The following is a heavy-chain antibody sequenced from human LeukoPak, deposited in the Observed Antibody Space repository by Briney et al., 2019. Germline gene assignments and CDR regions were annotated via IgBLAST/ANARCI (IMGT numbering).Heavy chain of an antibody. CDR3: ARQRLLGGDDGYSSSWFDY. V-gene: IGHV4-39*07. D-gene: IGHD6-13*01. CDR1: GGSISSSSYY. J-gene: IGHJ4*02. Sequence: SETLSLTCTVSGGSISSSSYYWGWIRQPPGKGLEWIGSIYYSGSTYYNPSLKSRVTISVDTSKNQFSLKLSSVTAADTAVYYCARQRLLGGDDGYSSSWFDYWGQGTLVTVSS. CDR2: IYYSGST.